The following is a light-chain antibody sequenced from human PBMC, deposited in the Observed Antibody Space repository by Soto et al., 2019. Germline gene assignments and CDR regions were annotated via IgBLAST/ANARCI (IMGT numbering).Light chain of an antibody. Sequence: DIMMTQSPDSLAVSLGERATVNCKSSETLLSSNRRNYVAWYQLKPGQPPKLLVSWASTRESGVPDRFSGSGSGTDFSLTISSLQAEDVALYFCYQYYTSPFTFGPGTKVEIK. J-gene: IGKJ3*01. CDR2: WAS. CDR3: YQYYTSPFT. CDR1: ETLLSSNRRNY. V-gene: IGKV4-1*01.